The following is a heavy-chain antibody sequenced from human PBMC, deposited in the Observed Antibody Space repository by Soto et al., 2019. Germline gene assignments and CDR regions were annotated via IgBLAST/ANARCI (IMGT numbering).Heavy chain of an antibody. V-gene: IGHV4-59*01. Sequence: SETRSLTCTVSGGSIRSYYWSWIRQPPGKGLAWIGYIYYSVSTNYNPSLKSRVTISVDTSKNQFSLKLCSVTTADTAVDYCARDEYVRGSYRSHDFGRWGPGTRVTVSS. CDR3: ARDEYVRGSYRSHDFGR. CDR2: IYYSVST. J-gene: IGHJ3*02. D-gene: IGHD3-16*02. CDR1: GGSIRSYY.